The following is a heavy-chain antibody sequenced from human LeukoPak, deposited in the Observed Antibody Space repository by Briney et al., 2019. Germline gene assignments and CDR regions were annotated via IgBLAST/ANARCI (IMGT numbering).Heavy chain of an antibody. CDR2: IYYSGST. Sequence: SETLSLTCTVSGGSISSYYWSWVRQPPGKGLEWIGYIYYSGSTNYNPSLKSRVTISVDTSKNQFSLKLSSVTAADTAVYYCAKANRGFAEHFDCWGQGTLVTVSS. J-gene: IGHJ4*02. CDR1: GGSISSYY. CDR3: AKANRGFAEHFDC. V-gene: IGHV4-59*01. D-gene: IGHD3-10*01.